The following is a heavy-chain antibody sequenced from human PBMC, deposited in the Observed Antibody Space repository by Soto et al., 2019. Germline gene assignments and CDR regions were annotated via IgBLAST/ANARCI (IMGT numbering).Heavy chain of an antibody. CDR3: VRLASRRSFHS. CDR1: GFNCIDYY. CDR2: ISSLNHYN. V-gene: IGHV3-11*06. J-gene: IGHJ5*01. Sequence: GGYLRLSCAASGFNCIDYYMSWIRQAPGKGLEYIAYISSLNHYNNYAESVKGRFTISIDAATNSLQLQMNSLRSEDTAVYYCVRLASRRSFHSWGCGNLVTVSS.